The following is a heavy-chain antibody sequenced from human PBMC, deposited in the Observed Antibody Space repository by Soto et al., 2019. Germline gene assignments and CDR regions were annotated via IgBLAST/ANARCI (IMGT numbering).Heavy chain of an antibody. CDR1: GYTFTGYY. J-gene: IGHJ3*02. CDR3: ARARYAHGAFDI. Sequence: ASVKVSCKASGYTFTGYYMHWVRQAPGQGLEWMGWINPNSGGTNYAQKFQGCVTMTRDTSISTAYMELSRPRSDDTAVYYCARARYAHGAFDIWGQGTMVTVSS. D-gene: IGHD1-1*01. V-gene: IGHV1-2*04. CDR2: INPNSGGT.